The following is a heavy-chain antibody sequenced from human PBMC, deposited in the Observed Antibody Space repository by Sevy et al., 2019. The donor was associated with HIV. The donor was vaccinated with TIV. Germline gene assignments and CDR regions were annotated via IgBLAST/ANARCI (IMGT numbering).Heavy chain of an antibody. Sequence: GGSLRLSCVASGFTFSDHYMEWVRQAPGKGLEWVGRTRNKADGYTTEYAASVQGRYTISRDESKNSLYVQMNSLKTEDTAVYYSATHAGIAAAGRVFDYWGQGTLVTVSS. J-gene: IGHJ4*02. V-gene: IGHV3-72*01. D-gene: IGHD6-13*01. CDR3: ATHAGIAAAGRVFDY. CDR2: TRNKADGYTT. CDR1: GFTFSDHY.